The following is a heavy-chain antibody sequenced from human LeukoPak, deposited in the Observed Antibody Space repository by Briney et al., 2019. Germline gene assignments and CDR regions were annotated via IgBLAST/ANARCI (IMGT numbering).Heavy chain of an antibody. V-gene: IGHV4-39*07. D-gene: IGHD3-22*01. CDR3: ARYSYYYDSSGYYLDY. CDR2: IYYTEST. J-gene: IGHJ4*02. CDR1: GGSISSSSYY. Sequence: SETLSLTCTVSGGSISSSSYYWAWVRQPPGKGLEWIGNIYYTESTYYNPSLKSRVTISVDTSKDQFSLKLSSVTAADTAVYYCARYSYYYDSSGYYLDYWGQGTLVTVSS.